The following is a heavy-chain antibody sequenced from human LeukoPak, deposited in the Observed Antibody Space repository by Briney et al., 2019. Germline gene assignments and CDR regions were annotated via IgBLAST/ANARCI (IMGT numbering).Heavy chain of an antibody. J-gene: IGHJ4*02. Sequence: GGSLRLSCAASGFTFSSYAMSWVRQAPGKGLEWVSAISGSGGSTYYADSVKGRFTISRDNSKNTLYLQMNSLRAADTAVYYCAKDRGRTGIQLELGYWGQGTLVTVSS. CDR3: AKDRGRTGIQLELGY. D-gene: IGHD1-1*01. CDR1: GFTFSSYA. V-gene: IGHV3-23*01. CDR2: ISGSGGST.